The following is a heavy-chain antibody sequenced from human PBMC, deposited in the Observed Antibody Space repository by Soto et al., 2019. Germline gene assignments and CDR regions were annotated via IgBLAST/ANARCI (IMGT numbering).Heavy chain of an antibody. CDR3: AGGFWSGCLDRLDYYGMDV. Sequence: GESLKISCKGSGYNFTSYWISRVRQMPGKGLGWMGRIDPSDSYTNYSPSFQGNVTISADKSICTAYLQWSSLKASDTAMYYCAGGFWSGCLDRLDYYGMDVWGQGTTVTVSS. J-gene: IGHJ6*02. D-gene: IGHD3-3*01. CDR1: GYNFTSYW. CDR2: IDPSDSYT. V-gene: IGHV5-10-1*01.